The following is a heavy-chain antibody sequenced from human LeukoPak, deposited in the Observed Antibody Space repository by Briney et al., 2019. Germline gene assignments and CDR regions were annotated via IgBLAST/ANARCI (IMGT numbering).Heavy chain of an antibody. CDR1: GFTLSNHW. J-gene: IGHJ6*02. CDR3: AREPGQDIVVVVAAPPTYYGMDV. V-gene: IGHV3-7*01. D-gene: IGHD2-15*01. Sequence: PGGSLRLSCSVSGFTLSNHWMSWVRQAPGKGLEWVANIKFDGSDKYFVDSVKGRFTISRDNPKNSVYLQMNSLRAEDTAVYYCAREPGQDIVVVVAAPPTYYGMDVWGQGTTVTVSS. CDR2: IKFDGSDK.